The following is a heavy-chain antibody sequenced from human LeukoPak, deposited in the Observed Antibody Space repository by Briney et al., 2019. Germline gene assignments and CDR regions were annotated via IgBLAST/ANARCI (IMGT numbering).Heavy chain of an antibody. D-gene: IGHD3-10*01. CDR1: GGSISSYY. CDR3: ARALGFYGSGSYDIDY. CDR2: IYYSGST. V-gene: IGHV4-59*01. Sequence: SETLSLTCTVSGGSISSYYWGWIRQPPGKGLEWIGYIYYSGSTNYNPSLKSRVTISVDTSKNQFSLKLSSVTAADTAVYYCARALGFYGSGSYDIDYWGQGTLVTVSS. J-gene: IGHJ4*02.